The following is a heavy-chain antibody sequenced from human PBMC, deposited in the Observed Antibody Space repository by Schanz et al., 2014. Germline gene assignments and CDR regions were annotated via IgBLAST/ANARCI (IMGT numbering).Heavy chain of an antibody. CDR1: GFSFSDYY. CDR2: INTGCNYI. V-gene: IGHV3-11*06. Sequence: QVHLLESGGGLVEPGGSLRLSCAASGFSFSDYYMSWIRQAPGKGLEWISFINTGCNYINYADSVKGRFTISRDNAKNSLFLQMNSLRPEDTAVYYCARGRVLESWGQGTLVTVSS. J-gene: IGHJ5*02. CDR3: ARGRVLES. D-gene: IGHD1-1*01.